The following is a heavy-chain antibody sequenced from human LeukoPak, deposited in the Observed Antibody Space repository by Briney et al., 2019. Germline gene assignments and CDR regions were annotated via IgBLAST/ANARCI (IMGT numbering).Heavy chain of an antibody. CDR3: ARGRITMED. Sequence: PSETLSLTCAVYGGSFSGYYWSWIRQPPGKGLEWIGYIYYSGSTNYNPSLKSRVTISVDTSKNQFSLKLSSVTATDTAVYYCARGRITMEDWGQGTLVTVSS. V-gene: IGHV4-59*08. CDR1: GGSFSGYY. J-gene: IGHJ4*02. D-gene: IGHD3-10*01. CDR2: IYYSGST.